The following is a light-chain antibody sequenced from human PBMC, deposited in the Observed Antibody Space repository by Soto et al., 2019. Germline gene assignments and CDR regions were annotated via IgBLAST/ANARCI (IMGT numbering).Light chain of an antibody. CDR1: GSDIGTYNY. CDR2: DVT. CDR3: KSYTSASTYV. J-gene: IGLJ1*01. V-gene: IGLV2-14*03. Sequence: QSARTQPASGSGSPGQSITISCTGTGSDIGTYNYVSWYQHHPGKAPKFIIYDVTNRPSGVSDRFSGSKSGNTASLTISGLQAEDEADYFCKSYTSASTYVFGTRTKVTVL.